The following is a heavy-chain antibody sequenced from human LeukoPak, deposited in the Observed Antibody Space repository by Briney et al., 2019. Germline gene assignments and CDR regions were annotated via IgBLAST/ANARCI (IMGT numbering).Heavy chain of an antibody. V-gene: IGHV3-74*01. CDR3: ARVRQLWSGVNY. Sequence: GGSLRLSCAASRFTFSSYWRHWGRRAPGKGLVWVSRIYSYWSSTSYADSLNGRFTISRDNATNTLYLQMNRLSAKDTAVYYCARVRQLWSGVNYWGQGPLVTVSS. J-gene: IGHJ4*02. CDR1: RFTFSSYW. D-gene: IGHD5-18*01. CDR2: IYSYWSST.